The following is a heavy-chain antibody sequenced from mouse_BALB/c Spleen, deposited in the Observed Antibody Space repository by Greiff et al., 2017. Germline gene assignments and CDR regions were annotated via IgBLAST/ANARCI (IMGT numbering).Heavy chain of an antibody. D-gene: IGHD1-2*01. J-gene: IGHJ3*01. CDR1: GYTFTSYN. CDR3: ARDGSYYGPAGFAY. V-gene: IGHV1-12*01. CDR2: IYPGNGDT. Sequence: QVQLQQPGAELVKPGASVKMSCKASGYTFTSYNMHWVKQTPGQGLEWIGAIYPGNGDTSYNQKFKGKATLTADKSSSTAYMQLSSLTSEDSAVYYCARDGSYYGPAGFAYWGQGSLVTVAA.